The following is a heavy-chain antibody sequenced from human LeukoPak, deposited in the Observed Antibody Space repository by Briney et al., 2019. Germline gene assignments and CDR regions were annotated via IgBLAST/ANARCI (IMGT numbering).Heavy chain of an antibody. CDR1: GGSISGYY. V-gene: IGHV4-59*01. J-gene: IGHJ4*02. CDR2: IYYSGST. CDR3: ARHKGFWSGFDY. D-gene: IGHD3-3*01. Sequence: SETLSLTCTVSGGSISGYYWGWIRQPPGKGLEWIGYIYYSGSTNYNPSLKSRVTISVDTSKNQFSLKLSSVTAADTAVYYCARHKGFWSGFDYWGQGTLVTVSS.